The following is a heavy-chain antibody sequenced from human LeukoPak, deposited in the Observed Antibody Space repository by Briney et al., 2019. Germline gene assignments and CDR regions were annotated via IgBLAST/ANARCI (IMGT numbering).Heavy chain of an antibody. CDR3: TRLATLIDAFDI. D-gene: IGHD1-1*01. J-gene: IGHJ3*02. V-gene: IGHV1-2*02. CDR2: IDPNSGGT. CDR1: GYTFTGYC. Sequence: ASVKVSCKASGYTFTGYCMHWVRQAPGQGLEWMGWIDPNSGGTSYAQKFQGRVTMTRDTSISTAYMELSRLRSDDTAVYYCTRLATLIDAFDIWGQGTMVTVSS.